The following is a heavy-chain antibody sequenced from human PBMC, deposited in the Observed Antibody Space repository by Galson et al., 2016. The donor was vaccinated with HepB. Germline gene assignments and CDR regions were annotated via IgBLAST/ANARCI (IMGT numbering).Heavy chain of an antibody. CDR1: GFTFSWFG. CDR2: ILYDANDK. D-gene: IGHD3-9*01. J-gene: IGHJ4*02. CDR3: ARATPYYDILTGDYNYYFDY. V-gene: IGHV3-30*03. Sequence: SLRLSCAASGFTFSWFGMHWVRQAPGKGLEWVAAISYDGVAVILYDANDKYYADSVKGRFTISRDNAKNSLYLQMNSLRAEDTALYYCARATPYYDILTGDYNYYFDYWDQGTLVTVSS.